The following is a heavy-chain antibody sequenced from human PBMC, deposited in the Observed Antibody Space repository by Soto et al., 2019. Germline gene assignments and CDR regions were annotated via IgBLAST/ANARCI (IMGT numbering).Heavy chain of an antibody. CDR1: GFTFSSYA. Sequence: GGSLRLSCAASGFTFSSYAMSWVRQAPGKGLEWVSAISGSGGSTYYADSVKGRFTISRDNSKNTLYLQMNSLRAEDTAVYYSAKPLSGWHNYYYYGMDVWGQGTTVTVS. D-gene: IGHD6-19*01. V-gene: IGHV3-23*01. CDR3: AKPLSGWHNYYYYGMDV. J-gene: IGHJ6*02. CDR2: ISGSGGST.